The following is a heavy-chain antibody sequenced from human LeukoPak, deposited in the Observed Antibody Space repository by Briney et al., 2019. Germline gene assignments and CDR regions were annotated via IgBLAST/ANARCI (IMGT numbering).Heavy chain of an antibody. V-gene: IGHV1-69*13. CDR1: RGAFTRAA. J-gene: IGHJ6*03. Sequence: SVKVSCKASRGAFTRAAVSWVRKALGQGLDWMEGVILLSVTANYAQKFQGRVTMTADESTNTAYMELNSLTFQDTAVYYCAAPQMSYYGSGTHYSYYYVDVWGRGTAVTVSS. D-gene: IGHD3-10*01. CDR3: AAPQMSYYGSGTHYSYYYVDV. CDR2: VILLSVTA.